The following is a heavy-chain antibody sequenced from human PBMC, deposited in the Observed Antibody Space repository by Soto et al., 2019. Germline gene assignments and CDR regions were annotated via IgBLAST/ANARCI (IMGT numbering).Heavy chain of an antibody. CDR1: GFTFSSYA. D-gene: IGHD3-3*01. V-gene: IGHV3-23*01. CDR3: AKESGFWSGLNWFDP. Sequence: GGSLRLSCAASGFTFSSYAMSWVRQAPGKGLEWVSAISGSGGSTYYADSVKGRFTISRVNSKNTLYLQMNSLRAEDTAVYYCAKESGFWSGLNWFDPWGQGTLVTVSS. J-gene: IGHJ5*02. CDR2: ISGSGGST.